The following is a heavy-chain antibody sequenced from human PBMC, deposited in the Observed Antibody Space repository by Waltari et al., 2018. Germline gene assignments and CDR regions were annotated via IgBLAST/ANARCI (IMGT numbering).Heavy chain of an antibody. D-gene: IGHD2-21*01. V-gene: IGHV4-34*01. CDR3: ARYGEVPPNYFFDF. CDR2: IYYDGST. CDR1: GSSFSGPF. Sequence: QVQLHQWGLCLLKPSETLSLPRAASGSSFSGPFGGWIRQPPGTGLGGLGAIYYDGSTNYKPSLKSRLSLSVDTTKKHFSLRLTSVTAADTGMYFCARYGEVPPNYFFDFWGQGIRVTVSS. J-gene: IGHJ4*01.